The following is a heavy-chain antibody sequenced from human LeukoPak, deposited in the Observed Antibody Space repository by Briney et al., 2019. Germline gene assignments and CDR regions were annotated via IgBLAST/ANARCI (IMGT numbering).Heavy chain of an antibody. CDR3: AKQGWLLMDYYFDY. CDR1: GFTFSSYP. D-gene: IGHD3-22*01. J-gene: IGHJ4*02. Sequence: PGGSLRLSCAASGFTFSSYPMSWVRQAPGKGLEWVSAISGSGGSTYYADSVKGRFTISRDNSKNTLYLQMNSLRAEDTAVYYCAKQGWLLMDYYFDYWGQGTLVTVSS. CDR2: ISGSGGST. V-gene: IGHV3-23*01.